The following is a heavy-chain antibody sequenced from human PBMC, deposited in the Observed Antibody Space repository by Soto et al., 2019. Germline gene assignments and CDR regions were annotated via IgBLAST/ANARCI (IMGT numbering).Heavy chain of an antibody. Sequence: GGSLRLSCAASGFTFSSYWMHWVRQAPGKGLVWVSRINSDGSSTSYADSVKGRFTISRDNAKNTLYLQMNSLRAEDTAVYYCARGNCSSTSCYEGNWFDPWGQGTLVTVSS. D-gene: IGHD2-2*01. J-gene: IGHJ5*02. V-gene: IGHV3-74*01. CDR1: GFTFSSYW. CDR3: ARGNCSSTSCYEGNWFDP. CDR2: INSDGSST.